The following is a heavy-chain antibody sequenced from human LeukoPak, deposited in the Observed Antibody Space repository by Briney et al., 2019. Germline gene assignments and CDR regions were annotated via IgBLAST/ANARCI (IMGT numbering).Heavy chain of an antibody. CDR3: ARGYSGSYSFLFYYYMDV. D-gene: IGHD1-26*01. V-gene: IGHV4-38-2*02. CDR1: GNSISSGYY. CDR2: IYYSGST. J-gene: IGHJ6*03. Sequence: SETLSLTCTVSGNSISSGYYWGWIRQPPGKGLEWIGSIYYSGSTYYNPSLKSRVTISVDTSKNQFSLKLSSVTAAHPAVYYCARGYSGSYSFLFYYYMDVWGKGTTVTVSS.